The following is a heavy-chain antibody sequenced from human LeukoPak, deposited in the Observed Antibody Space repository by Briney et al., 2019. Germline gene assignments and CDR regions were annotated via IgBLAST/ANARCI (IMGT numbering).Heavy chain of an antibody. CDR3: ARVRCSGGSCYSFVYYYYGMDV. CDR1: GGTFSSYA. CDR2: IIPILGIA. D-gene: IGHD2-15*01. J-gene: IGHJ6*02. Sequence: SVKVSCEASGGTFSSYAISWVRQAPGQGLEWMGRIIPILGIANYAQKFQGRVTITADKSTSTAYMELSSLRSEDTAVYYCARVRCSGGSCYSFVYYYYGMDVWGQGTTVTVSS. V-gene: IGHV1-69*04.